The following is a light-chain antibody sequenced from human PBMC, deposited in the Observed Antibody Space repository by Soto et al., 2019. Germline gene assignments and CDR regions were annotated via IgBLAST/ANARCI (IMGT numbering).Light chain of an antibody. Sequence: NFMLTQPHSVSESPGKTVTISCTRSSGSIGSNSVQWYQQRPGSAPTTVIYEDDQRPSGVPNRFAGSIDRSSNSASLTISGLQTEDEADYYCQSYDTHTVVFGGGNKLTVL. CDR2: EDD. V-gene: IGLV6-57*04. CDR1: SGSIGSNS. CDR3: QSYDTHTVV. J-gene: IGLJ2*01.